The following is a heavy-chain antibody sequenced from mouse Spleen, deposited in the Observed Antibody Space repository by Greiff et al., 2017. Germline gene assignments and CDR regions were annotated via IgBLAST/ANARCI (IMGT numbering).Heavy chain of an antibody. V-gene: IGHV1-64*01. J-gene: IGHJ2*01. CDR2: IHPNSGST. D-gene: IGHD1-1*01. CDR3: ARGGSRSYFDY. CDR1: GYTFTSYW. Sequence: QVQLKQPGAELVKPGASVKLSCKASGYTFTSYWMHWVKQRPGQGLEWIGMIHPNSGSTNYNEKFKSKATLTVDKSSSTAYMQLSSLTSEDSAVYYCARGGSRSYFDYWGQGTTLTVSS.